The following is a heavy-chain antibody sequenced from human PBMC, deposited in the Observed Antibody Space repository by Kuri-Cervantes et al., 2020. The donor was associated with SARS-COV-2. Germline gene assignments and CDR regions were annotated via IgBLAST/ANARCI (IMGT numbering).Heavy chain of an antibody. J-gene: IGHJ6*03. V-gene: IGHV4-38-2*01. CDR1: GYSISSGYY. CDR3: ARRYGYSSSWYRYYYYYYMDV. D-gene: IGHD6-13*01. Sequence: SETLSLTCAVSGYSISSGYYWGWIRQPPGKGLEWIWSIYHSGSTYYNPSLKSRVTISVDTSKNQFSLKLSSVTAADTAVYYYARRYGYSSSWYRYYYYYYMDVWGKGTTVTVSS. CDR2: IYHSGST.